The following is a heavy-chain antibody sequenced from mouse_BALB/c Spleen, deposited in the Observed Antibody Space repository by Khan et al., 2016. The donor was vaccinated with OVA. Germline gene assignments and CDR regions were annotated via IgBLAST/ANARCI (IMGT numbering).Heavy chain of an antibody. CDR2: IDPFNGGN. V-gene: IGHV1-34*01. J-gene: IGHJ3*01. D-gene: IGHD3-3*01. CDR3: ARGTFEY. Sequence: VQLQQSGPELMKPGASVKISCKASGYSFTTYYMHWVKQSHGKSLEWIGYIDPFNGGNDYNQKFKGKATLTVDKSSSTAYMHLSSLTSEDSAVXYCARGTFEYWGQGTLVTVAA. CDR1: GYSFTTYY.